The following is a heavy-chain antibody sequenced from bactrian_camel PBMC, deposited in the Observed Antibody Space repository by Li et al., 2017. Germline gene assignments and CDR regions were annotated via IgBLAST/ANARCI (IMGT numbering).Heavy chain of an antibody. Sequence: VQLVESGGGLVSPGGSLRLSCDVSGFPISDVSMRWVRQAPGKGLEGVSGLCGGSAGVADADSVKGRFTISKDNAKNTVYLQMNRLKFEDTALYYCATQRGEYGEYGYWGQGTQVTVS. CDR3: ATQRGEYGEYGY. J-gene: IGHJ4*01. CDR1: GFPISDVS. CDR2: LCGGSAGV. D-gene: IGHD3*01. V-gene: IGHV3S40*01.